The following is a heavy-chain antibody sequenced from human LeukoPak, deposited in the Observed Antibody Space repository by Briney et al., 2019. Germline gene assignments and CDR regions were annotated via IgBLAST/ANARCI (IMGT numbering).Heavy chain of an antibody. J-gene: IGHJ5*02. CDR3: ARGQLWQTGWFDP. Sequence: PGGSLRLSCAASGFTFSDYSMHWVRQAPGKGLEWGSCISSTSSYIYYADSVRGRFTISRDNAKNSLYLQMNSLRAEDTAVYYCARGQLWQTGWFDPWGQGTLVTVSS. D-gene: IGHD5-18*01. CDR1: GFTFSDYS. V-gene: IGHV3-21*01. CDR2: ISSTSSYI.